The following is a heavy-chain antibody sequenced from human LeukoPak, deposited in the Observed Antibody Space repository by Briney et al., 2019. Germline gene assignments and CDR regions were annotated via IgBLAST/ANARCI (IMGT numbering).Heavy chain of an antibody. CDR2: ISSSSSYI. V-gene: IGHV3-21*01. J-gene: IGHJ4*02. Sequence: GGSLRLSCAASGFTFSSYSMNWVRQAPGKGLEWVSSISSSSSYIYYADSVKGRFTISRDNAKNSLYLQMNSLRAEDTAVYYCARDSSGWYFLAYWGQGTLVTVSS. CDR3: ARDSSGWYFLAY. D-gene: IGHD6-19*01. CDR1: GFTFSSYS.